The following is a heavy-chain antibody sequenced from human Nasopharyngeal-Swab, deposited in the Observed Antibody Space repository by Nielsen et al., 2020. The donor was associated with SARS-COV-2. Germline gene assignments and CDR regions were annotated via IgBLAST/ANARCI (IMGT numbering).Heavy chain of an antibody. CDR1: GDSISSYY. J-gene: IGHJ4*02. D-gene: IGHD5-18*01. Sequence: ESLKISCTVSGDSISSYYWSWIRQPPGKGLEWIGYIYYTGSTHYNPSLKSRVTISVDTSRNQFSLKLNSVNAADTAVYYCARGGYGYGGFDYWGQGALVTVSS. V-gene: IGHV4-59*08. CDR3: ARGGYGYGGFDY. CDR2: IYYTGST.